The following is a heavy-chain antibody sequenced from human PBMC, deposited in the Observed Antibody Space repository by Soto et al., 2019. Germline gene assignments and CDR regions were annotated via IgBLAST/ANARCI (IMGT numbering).Heavy chain of an antibody. CDR3: AKDSDQLLFDYYYYGMDV. D-gene: IGHD2-2*01. CDR2: VSYDGSFK. Sequence: QVQLVESGGGVVQPGGSLRLSCEASGFTFSKFGIHWVRQAPGKGLEWVAVVSYDGSFKYYADSVKGRFTISRDNSKNTLYLQINSLRPEDTALYYCAKDSDQLLFDYYYYGMDVWGQGTTVTVPS. J-gene: IGHJ6*02. V-gene: IGHV3-30*18. CDR1: GFTFSKFG.